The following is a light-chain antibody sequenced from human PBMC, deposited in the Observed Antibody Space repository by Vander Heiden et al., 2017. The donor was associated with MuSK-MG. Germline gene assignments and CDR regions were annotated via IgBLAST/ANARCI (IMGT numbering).Light chain of an antibody. Sequence: DSQMTQAPSSLSASVGDRVTITCQASQDISNYLNWYQQKPGKAPKLLIYDASNLETGVPSRFRGSGSRTDFTLTISSLQPQDFATYYCQQEDTLPLTFGGGTKLEIK. V-gene: IGKV1-33*01. J-gene: IGKJ4*01. CDR2: DAS. CDR1: QDISNY. CDR3: QQEDTLPLT.